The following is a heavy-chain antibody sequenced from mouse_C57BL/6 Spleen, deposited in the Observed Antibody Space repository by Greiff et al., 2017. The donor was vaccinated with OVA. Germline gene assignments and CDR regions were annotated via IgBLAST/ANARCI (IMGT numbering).Heavy chain of an antibody. Sequence: QVQLQQSGAELVRPGASVKMSCKASGYTFTSYNMPWVKQTPSQGLDWIGAIYPGNGDTSYNQKFKGKATLTVDKSSSTAYMQLSSLTSEDSAVYFCARSDRRGGFDYWGQGTTLTVSS. CDR1: GYTFTSYN. CDR2: IYPGNGDT. V-gene: IGHV1-12*01. J-gene: IGHJ2*01. CDR3: ARSDRRGGFDY.